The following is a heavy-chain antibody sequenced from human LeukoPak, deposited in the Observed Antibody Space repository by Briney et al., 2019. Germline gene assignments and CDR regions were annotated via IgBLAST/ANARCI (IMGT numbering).Heavy chain of an antibody. D-gene: IGHD3-3*01. CDR2: IRYDGSNK. CDR1: GFPFSSYG. Sequence: GGPLRLSCAASGFPFSSYGMHWVRQAPGKGLEWVAFIRYDGSNKYYADSVKGRFTISRDNSKNTPYLQMNSLRTEDTAVYYCANHITIFGVDQPQNAFDIWGQSTMITVSS. CDR3: ANHITIFGVDQPQNAFDI. V-gene: IGHV3-30*02. J-gene: IGHJ3*02.